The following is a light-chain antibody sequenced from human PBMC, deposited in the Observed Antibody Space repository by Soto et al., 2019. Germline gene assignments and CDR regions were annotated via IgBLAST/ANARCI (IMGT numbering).Light chain of an antibody. CDR3: SSYTSGSTRVV. V-gene: IGLV2-14*03. J-gene: IGLJ2*01. Sequence: QSALTQPASVSGSPGQSITISCTGTGSDGGGYNYVSWYQQHPGKAPKVMIYDVSKRPSGISNRFSGSKSGNTASLTISGLQIEDEADYYCSSYTSGSTRVVFGGGTKVTVL. CDR1: GSDGGGYNY. CDR2: DVS.